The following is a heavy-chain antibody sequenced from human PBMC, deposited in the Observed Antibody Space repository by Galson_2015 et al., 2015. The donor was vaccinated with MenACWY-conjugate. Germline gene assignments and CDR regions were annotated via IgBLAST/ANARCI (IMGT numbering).Heavy chain of an antibody. Sequence: ETLSLTCAVSGYSISSSDWWGWIRQPPGKGLEWIGYISYSGNTHYNPSLKSRVTMSVDTSKNQISLKLSSVTAVDTAVYYCARTGITVAGTMPNWFDPWGQGTLV. D-gene: IGHD6-19*01. CDR1: GYSISSSDW. CDR3: ARTGITVAGTMPNWFDP. J-gene: IGHJ5*02. V-gene: IGHV4-28*01. CDR2: ISYSGNT.